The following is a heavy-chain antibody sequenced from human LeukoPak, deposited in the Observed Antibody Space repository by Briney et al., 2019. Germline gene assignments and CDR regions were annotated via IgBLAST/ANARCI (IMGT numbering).Heavy chain of an antibody. D-gene: IGHD5-18*01. J-gene: IGHJ4*02. V-gene: IGHV4-59*08. CDR1: GGSISSYY. CDR3: ARWGYSYGDDY. Sequence: SETLSLTCSVSGGSISSYYWSWIRQPPGKGLEWIGNIYYSRSANYNPSPKSRVTISVDTSKNQFSLKLSSVTAADTAAYYCARWGYSYGDDYWGQGTLVTVSS. CDR2: IYYSRSA.